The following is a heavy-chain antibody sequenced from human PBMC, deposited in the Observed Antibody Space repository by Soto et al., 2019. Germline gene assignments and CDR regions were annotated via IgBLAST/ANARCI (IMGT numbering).Heavy chain of an antibody. CDR1: GFTFSSYA. CDR3: ARDSITHSSGLEFFYFDY. CDR2: ISYDGSNK. V-gene: IGHV3-30-3*01. D-gene: IGHD6-19*01. Sequence: VGSLRLSCAASGFTFSSYAMHWVRQAPGKGLEWVAVISYDGSNKYYADSVKGRFTISRDNSKNTLYLQMNSLRAEDTAVYYCARDSITHSSGLEFFYFDYWGQGTMVTVYS. J-gene: IGHJ4*02.